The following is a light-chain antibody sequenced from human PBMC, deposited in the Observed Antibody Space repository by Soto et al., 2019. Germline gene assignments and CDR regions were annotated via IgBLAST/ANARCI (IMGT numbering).Light chain of an antibody. CDR1: QSLSSQ. V-gene: IGKV3-11*01. CDR2: DAS. Sequence: EIVLTQSPATLSLSPWERATLSCRASQSLSSQLAWYQQKPGQAPRLLIHDASNRATGIPARFSGSGSATDFTLTISSLEPEDFAVYYCQQRSNWPLTFGGGTKVDIK. CDR3: QQRSNWPLT. J-gene: IGKJ4*01.